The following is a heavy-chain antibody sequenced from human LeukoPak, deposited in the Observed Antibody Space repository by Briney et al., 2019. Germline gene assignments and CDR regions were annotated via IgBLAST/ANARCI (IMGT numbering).Heavy chain of an antibody. J-gene: IGHJ1*01. CDR2: IYYCGST. CDR1: GGSISGSY. D-gene: IGHD6-6*01. CDR3: ARYGLVEFRNAFQY. V-gene: IGHV4-59*01. Sequence: PSETLSLTCTVFGGSISGSYWSWIRQPPGKGLEWIGYIYYCGSTNYNPSLKSRVTISVDTSKNQFSLKLNSVTAADTAVYYCARYGLVEFRNAFQYWGQGILVSVSS.